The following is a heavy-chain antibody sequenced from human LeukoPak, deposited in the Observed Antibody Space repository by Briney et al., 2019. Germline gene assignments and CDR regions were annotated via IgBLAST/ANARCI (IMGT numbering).Heavy chain of an antibody. J-gene: IGHJ3*02. Sequence: SETLSLTCTVSGGSISSSSYYWGWIRQPPGKGLEWIGSIYYSGSTNYNPSLKSRVTISIDTSKNQFSLNLSSVAAADTAVYYCARESPNDYGGHSAAFDIWGQGTMVTVSS. CDR3: ARESPNDYGGHSAAFDI. CDR2: IYYSGST. D-gene: IGHD4-23*01. V-gene: IGHV4-39*07. CDR1: GGSISSSSYY.